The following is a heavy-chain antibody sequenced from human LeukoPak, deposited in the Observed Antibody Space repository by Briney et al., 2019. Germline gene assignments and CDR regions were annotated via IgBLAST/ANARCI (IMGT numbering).Heavy chain of an antibody. CDR3: ARDRYDSSGYYGGDFDY. CDR1: GFTFSDYY. CDR2: ISSSGSTI. J-gene: IGHJ4*02. D-gene: IGHD3-22*01. Sequence: GGSLRLSCAASGFTFSDYYMSWIRQAPGKGLEWVSYISSSGSTIYYADSVKGRFTISRDNAENSLYLQMNSLRAEDTAVYYCARDRYDSSGYYGGDFDYWGQGTLVTVSS. V-gene: IGHV3-11*04.